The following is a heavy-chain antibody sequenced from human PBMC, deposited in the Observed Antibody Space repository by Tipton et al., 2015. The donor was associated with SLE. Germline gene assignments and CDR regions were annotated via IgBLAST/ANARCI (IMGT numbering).Heavy chain of an antibody. V-gene: IGHV4-38-2*01. CDR1: GYSISSGYY. CDR2: LYYTGST. CDR3: ARLGGSGFDY. D-gene: IGHD2-15*01. J-gene: IGHJ4*02. Sequence: TLSLTCAVSGYSISSGYYWGWIRQPPGKGLEWIGSLYYTGSTYYNPSLKSRVTISVDTSKNQFSLKLSSVTAADTAVYYCARLGGSGFDYWGQGTLVTVSS.